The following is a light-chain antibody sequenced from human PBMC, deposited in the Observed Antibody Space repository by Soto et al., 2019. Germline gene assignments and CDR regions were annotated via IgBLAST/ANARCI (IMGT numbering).Light chain of an antibody. V-gene: IGKV1-9*01. CDR3: QQLNSYIRT. CDR2: SAS. Sequence: DIQITQSPSSVSASVGDTVTITCRASQDINVYLNWYQQKPGEVPKLLIYSASSLHSGVPSRFSGSGSGTEFTLTISSLQPEDFATYYCQQLNSYIRTFGEGSKGDIK. CDR1: QDINVY. J-gene: IGKJ1*01.